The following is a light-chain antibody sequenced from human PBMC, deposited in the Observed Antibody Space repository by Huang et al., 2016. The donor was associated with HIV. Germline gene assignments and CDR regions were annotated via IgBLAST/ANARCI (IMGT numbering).Light chain of an antibody. V-gene: IGKV3-20*01. CDR1: QNFNSKY. Sequence: IVLTQSPGTLALSAGESATLSCRASQNFNSKYLAWYQQKPGQAPRLLIYGASNRPAGIPGRFSGSGSATDFTLTISGLEPEDFAVFYCQQYGSSPYTFGQGTKLEIK. J-gene: IGKJ2*01. CDR2: GAS. CDR3: QQYGSSPYT.